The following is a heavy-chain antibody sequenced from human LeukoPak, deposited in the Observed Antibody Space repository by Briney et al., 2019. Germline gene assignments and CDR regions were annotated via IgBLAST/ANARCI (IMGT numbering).Heavy chain of an antibody. Sequence: PGGSLRLSCAASGFTFSSYAMHWVRQAPGKGLEYVSAIISNGGSTYYANSVKGRFTISRDNSKNTLYLQMGSLRAEDTPGNYCARDPYNGYYGADYYYYMDVWGKGTTVTISS. CDR3: ARDPYNGYYGADYYYYMDV. D-gene: IGHD1-7*01. J-gene: IGHJ6*03. CDR2: IISNGGST. CDR1: GFTFSSYA. V-gene: IGHV3-64*01.